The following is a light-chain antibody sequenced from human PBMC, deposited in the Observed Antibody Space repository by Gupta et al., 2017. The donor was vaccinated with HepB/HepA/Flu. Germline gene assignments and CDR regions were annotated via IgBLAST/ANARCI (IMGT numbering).Light chain of an antibody. CDR3: QQDNNCPVT. Sequence: EIVMTQSPATLSVSPGERATLSCRVSQSVSSNLAWYQQKPGHAPRLLIYGASTRANGFPARFSGSGSGTEFTLTISSRQSEDFAVYYCQQDNNCPVTFGSGTKVDIK. V-gene: IGKV3-15*01. CDR2: GAS. J-gene: IGKJ4*01. CDR1: QSVSSN.